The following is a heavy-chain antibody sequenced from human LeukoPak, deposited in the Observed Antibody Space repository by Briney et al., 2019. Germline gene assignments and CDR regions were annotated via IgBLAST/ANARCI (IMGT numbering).Heavy chain of an antibody. Sequence: PGGSLRLSCAASGFTFSSYWMHWVRQAPGKGLVWVSRINSDGSSTSYADSVKGRFTISRDNSKNTLYLQMNSLRAEDTAVYYCARDQGVTIEKYYFDYWGQGTLVTVSS. J-gene: IGHJ4*02. V-gene: IGHV3-74*01. CDR1: GFTFSSYW. CDR3: ARDQGVTIEKYYFDY. D-gene: IGHD2-21*02. CDR2: INSDGSST.